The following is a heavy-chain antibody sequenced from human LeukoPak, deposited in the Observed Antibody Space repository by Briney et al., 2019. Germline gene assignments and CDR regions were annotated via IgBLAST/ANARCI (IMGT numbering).Heavy chain of an antibody. V-gene: IGHV4-30-4*01. Sequence: SETLSLTCTVSGGSISSGDYYWSWIRQPPGKGLEWIGYIYYSGSTYYNPSLKSRVTISVDTSKNQFSLKLSSVTAADTAVYYCARFVDEVAVVNPDYYYGMDVWGQGTTVTVSS. CDR2: IYYSGST. CDR3: ARFVDEVAVVNPDYYYGMDV. CDR1: GGSISSGDYY. J-gene: IGHJ6*02. D-gene: IGHD3-22*01.